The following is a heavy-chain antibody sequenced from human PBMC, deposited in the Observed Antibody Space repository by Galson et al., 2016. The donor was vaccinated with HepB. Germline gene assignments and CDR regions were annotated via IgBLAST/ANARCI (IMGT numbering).Heavy chain of an antibody. Sequence: QSGAEVKKPGESLKISCTGSGYSFTKYWVGWVRQMPGKGLEWMGIIYPGDADTKYSPSFHGHVTISADKSISTAYLQWSSLKASDTAMYYCAGLDSVSSASRTKVAPWGQGTLVIVSS. CDR3: AGLDSVSSASRTKVAP. CDR1: GYSFTKYW. CDR2: IYPGDADT. D-gene: IGHD6-6*01. V-gene: IGHV5-51*01. J-gene: IGHJ5*02.